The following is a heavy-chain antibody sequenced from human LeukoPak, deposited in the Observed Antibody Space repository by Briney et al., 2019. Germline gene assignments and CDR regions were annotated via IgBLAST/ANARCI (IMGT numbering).Heavy chain of an antibody. CDR1: SYAFTNYG. CDR3: ARGINFDPLTGYSEGFDY. J-gene: IGHJ4*02. CDR2: ITTKNGKT. D-gene: IGHD3-9*01. V-gene: IGHV1-18*01. Sequence: ASVKVSCKASSYAFTNYGITWVRRAPGQGLEWMGWITTKNGKTKYAQIFQRRVTMTIDTSTNTAYMELRSLRSDDTAVYYCARGINFDPLTGYSEGFDYWGQGTQVTVSS.